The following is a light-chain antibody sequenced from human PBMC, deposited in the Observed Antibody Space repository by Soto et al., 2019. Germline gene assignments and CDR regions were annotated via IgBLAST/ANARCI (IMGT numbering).Light chain of an antibody. CDR3: QHDIFDSGT. CDR1: QSVSGW. J-gene: IGKJ1*01. CDR2: DAS. Sequence: RIQYPTSVVAYVRVTVTVSCRASQSVSGWLAWYQQKPGEAPKLLIYDASSLESGVPSRFSVSGSQTEFTLTILCPQPSYFAPHICQHDIFDSGTFGRGTKVDIK. V-gene: IGKV1-5*01.